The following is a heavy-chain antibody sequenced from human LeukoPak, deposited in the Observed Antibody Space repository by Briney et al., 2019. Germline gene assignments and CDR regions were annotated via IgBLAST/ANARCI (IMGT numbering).Heavy chain of an antibody. Sequence: RSSETLSLTCTVSRGSISTYYWNWIRQPPGKGLEWIGYIYYTGTTDYNPSLKSRVTISVDTSKNQFSLKLSSVTAADTAVYYCARELIAAAGGHFDYWGQGTLVTVSS. CDR3: ARELIAAAGGHFDY. CDR1: RGSISTYY. J-gene: IGHJ4*02. D-gene: IGHD6-13*01. CDR2: IYYTGTT. V-gene: IGHV4-59*12.